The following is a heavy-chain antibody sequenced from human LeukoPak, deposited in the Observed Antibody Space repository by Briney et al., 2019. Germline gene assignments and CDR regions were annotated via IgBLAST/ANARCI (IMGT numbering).Heavy chain of an antibody. V-gene: IGHV4-61*01. CDR2: ISYSGST. CDR1: GGSFSSGNHY. CDR3: ARGGPSLGVDY. Sequence: SETLSLTCTVSGGSFSSGNHYWSWIRQPPGKGLEWIGYISYSGSTNYNPSLKSRVTISVDTSKNRFSLRLSSVTAADTAVYYCARGGPSLGVDYWGQGTLVTVSS. J-gene: IGHJ4*02.